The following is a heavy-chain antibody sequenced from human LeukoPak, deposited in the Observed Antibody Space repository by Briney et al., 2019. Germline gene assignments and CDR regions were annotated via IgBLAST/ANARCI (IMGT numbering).Heavy chain of an antibody. CDR2: ISTSSIYI. CDR3: ARDPSNSGSYSRLDQ. D-gene: IGHD1-26*01. CDR1: GFTFRNYG. J-gene: IGHJ4*02. V-gene: IGHV3-21*01. Sequence: GGSLRLSCAASGFTFRNYGMHWVRQAPGRGLEWVSSISTSSIYIYYADSVKDRFSISRDNAKKSLCLEMNSLRAEDTAVYYCARDPSNSGSYSRLDQWGQGTLVTVSS.